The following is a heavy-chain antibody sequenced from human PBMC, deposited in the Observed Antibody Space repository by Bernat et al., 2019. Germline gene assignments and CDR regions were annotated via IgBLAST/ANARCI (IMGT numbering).Heavy chain of an antibody. D-gene: IGHD3-22*01. CDR2: IRYDGSNK. V-gene: IGHV3-30*02. J-gene: IGHJ4*02. CDR3: AKSPSYDGSGFFDY. CDR1: GFTFSSYG. Sequence: QVQLVESGGGVVQPGGSLRLSCAASGFTFSSYGMHWVRQAPGKGLEWVAFIRYDGSNKYYADSVKGRFTLSRDNSKNTLYLQMTSLRAEDTAVYYCAKSPSYDGSGFFDYLGQGTLVTVT.